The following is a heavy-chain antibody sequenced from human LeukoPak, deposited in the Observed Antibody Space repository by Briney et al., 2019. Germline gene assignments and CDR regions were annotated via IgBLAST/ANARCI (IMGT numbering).Heavy chain of an antibody. J-gene: IGHJ6*03. CDR1: GGSFSGYY. CDR3: ARGRHYYYYYMDV. CDR2: INHSGST. Sequence: SETLSLTCAVYGGSFSGYYWSWIRQPSGKGLEWIGEINHSGSTNYNPSLKSRVTISVDTSKNQFSLKLSSVTAADTAVYYCARGRHYYYYYMDVWGKGTTVTVSS. V-gene: IGHV4-34*01.